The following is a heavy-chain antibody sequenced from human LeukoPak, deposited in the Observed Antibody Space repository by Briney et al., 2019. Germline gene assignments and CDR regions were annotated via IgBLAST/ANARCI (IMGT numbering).Heavy chain of an antibody. D-gene: IGHD2-2*01. CDR3: ATSRAEL. J-gene: IGHJ2*01. Sequence: SETLSLTCAVYGGSFSGYYWSWIRQPPGKGLEWIGEINHSGSTNYNPSLKSRVTISLDTSKNQFSLKLNSVTAADTAVYYCATSRAELWGRGTLVTVSS. V-gene: IGHV4-34*01. CDR1: GGSFSGYY. CDR2: INHSGST.